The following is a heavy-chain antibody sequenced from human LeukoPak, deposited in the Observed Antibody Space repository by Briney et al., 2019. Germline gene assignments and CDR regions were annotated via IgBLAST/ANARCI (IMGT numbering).Heavy chain of an antibody. D-gene: IGHD5-12*01. V-gene: IGHV1-69*13. CDR1: GGTFSSYA. CDR3: ARLYGGYDGDIYYYYYMDV. Sequence: SVKVSCKASGGTFSSYAISWVRQAPGQGLEWMGGIIPIFGTANYAQKFQGRVTITADESTSTAYMELSSLRSEDTAVYYCARLYGGYDGDIYYYYYMDVWGKGTTVTVSS. J-gene: IGHJ6*03. CDR2: IIPIFGTA.